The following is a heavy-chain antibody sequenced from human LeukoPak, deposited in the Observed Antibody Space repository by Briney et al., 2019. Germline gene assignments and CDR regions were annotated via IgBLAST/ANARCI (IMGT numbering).Heavy chain of an antibody. Sequence: GASVKVSCKASGGTFSSYAISWVRQAPGQGLEWTGGIIPIFGTANYAQKFQGRVTITADESTSTAYMELSSLRSEDTAVYYCAGCGFTRGTTRPFDYWGQGTLVTVSS. J-gene: IGHJ4*02. CDR1: GGTFSSYA. CDR3: AGCGFTRGTTRPFDY. D-gene: IGHD1-7*01. V-gene: IGHV1-69*13. CDR2: IIPIFGTA.